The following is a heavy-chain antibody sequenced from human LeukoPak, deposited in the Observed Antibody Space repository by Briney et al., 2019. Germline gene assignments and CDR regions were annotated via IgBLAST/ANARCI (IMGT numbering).Heavy chain of an antibody. CDR3: AKYGNSGWVIDN. V-gene: IGHV4-59*08. CDR1: GGSIGSNY. CDR2: IYYTGGT. D-gene: IGHD6-19*01. J-gene: IGHJ4*02. Sequence: SETLSPTCTVSGGSIGSNYWTWIRQPPGKGLEYIGYIYYTGGTNYNPSLKSRVTISVDTSKNQFSLKLSSVTAADTAVYFCAKYGNSGWVIDNWGQGTLVTVSS.